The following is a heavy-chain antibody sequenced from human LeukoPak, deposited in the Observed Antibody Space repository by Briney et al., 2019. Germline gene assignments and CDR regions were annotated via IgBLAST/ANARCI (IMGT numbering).Heavy chain of an antibody. Sequence: ASVKVSCKASGYAFSAYYMHWVRQAPGQGLEWMGWLNPQTGDTHFAQKFQGRVTFTRDTSISTAYMELSRLRSDDTAVYYCARQSGTYWGLDYWGQGTLVTVSS. D-gene: IGHD1-26*01. CDR3: ARQSGTYWGLDY. CDR2: LNPQTGDT. V-gene: IGHV1-2*02. CDR1: GYAFSAYY. J-gene: IGHJ4*02.